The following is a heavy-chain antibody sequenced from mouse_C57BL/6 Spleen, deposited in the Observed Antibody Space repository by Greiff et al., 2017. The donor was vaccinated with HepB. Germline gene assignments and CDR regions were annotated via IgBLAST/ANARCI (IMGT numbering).Heavy chain of an antibody. V-gene: IGHV5-17*01. CDR1: GFTFSDYG. D-gene: IGHD3-3*01. CDR2: ISSGSSTI. Sequence: EVQLVESGGGLVKPGGSLKLSCAASGFTFSDYGMHWVRQAPEKGLEWVAYISSGSSTIYYADTVKGRFTISRDNAKNTRFLQMTSLRSEDTAMYYCARVGQDYWGQGTTLTVSS. CDR3: ARVGQDY. J-gene: IGHJ2*01.